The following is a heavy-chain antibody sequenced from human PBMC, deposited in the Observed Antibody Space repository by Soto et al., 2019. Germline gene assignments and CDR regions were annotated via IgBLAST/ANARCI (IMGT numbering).Heavy chain of an antibody. V-gene: IGHV4-31*03. CDR2: IYYSGST. CDR1: GGSISSGGYY. J-gene: IGHJ5*02. Sequence: QVQLQESGPGLVKPSQTLSLTCTVSGGSISSGGYYLSWIRQHPGKGLEWIGYIYYSGSTYYNPSLKSRVTISVDTSKNQFSLKLSSVTAADTAVYYCARGHYDILTGYYKGNWFDPWGQGTLVTVSS. CDR3: ARGHYDILTGYYKGNWFDP. D-gene: IGHD3-9*01.